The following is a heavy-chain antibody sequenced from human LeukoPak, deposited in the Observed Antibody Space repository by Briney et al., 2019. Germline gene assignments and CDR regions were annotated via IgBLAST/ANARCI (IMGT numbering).Heavy chain of an antibody. CDR1: GFTFDDYA. V-gene: IGHV3-9*01. J-gene: IGHJ4*02. D-gene: IGHD4-17*01. Sequence: AGGSLRLSCAASGFTFDDYAMHWVRQAPGKGLEWVSGISWNSGSIGYADSVKGRFTISRDNAKNSLYLQMNSLRAEDTALYYCAKESDYGDYYYFDYWGQGTLVTVSS. CDR2: ISWNSGSI. CDR3: AKESDYGDYYYFDY.